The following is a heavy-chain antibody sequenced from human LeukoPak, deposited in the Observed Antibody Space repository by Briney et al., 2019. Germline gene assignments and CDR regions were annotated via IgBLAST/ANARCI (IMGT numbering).Heavy chain of an antibody. CDR3: ARDTAKLGYYYDSSGARGY. V-gene: IGHV3-21*01. D-gene: IGHD3-22*01. J-gene: IGHJ4*02. CDR2: ISSSSSYI. Sequence: PGGSLRLSCAASGFTFSSYSMNWVRQAPGKGLEWVSSISSSSSYIYYADSVKGRFTISRDNAKNSLYLQMNSLRAEDTAVYYCARDTAKLGYYYDSSGARGYRGQGTLVTVSS. CDR1: GFTFSSYS.